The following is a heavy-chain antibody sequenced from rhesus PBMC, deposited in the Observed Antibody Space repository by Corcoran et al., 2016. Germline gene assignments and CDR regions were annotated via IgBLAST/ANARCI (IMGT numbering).Heavy chain of an antibody. Sequence: EVQLVESGGGLVQPGGSLRLSCAASGFTFSSYGMSWVRQAPGKGLEWVSSISSASSYIYYTDSVNGRFTISRGNAKNSLSLQMNSLRAEDTAVYYCTSGPGIAAAGTYYFDYWGQGVLVTVSS. J-gene: IGHJ4*01. D-gene: IGHD6-31*01. CDR3: TSGPGIAAAGTYYFDY. V-gene: IGHV3S16*01. CDR1: GFTFSSYG. CDR2: ISSASSYI.